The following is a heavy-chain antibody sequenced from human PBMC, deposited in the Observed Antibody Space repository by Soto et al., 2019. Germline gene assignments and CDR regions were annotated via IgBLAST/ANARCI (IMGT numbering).Heavy chain of an antibody. V-gene: IGHV4-59*01. D-gene: IGHD3-10*01. CDR2: IYYSGST. CDR1: GGSISSYY. Sequence: LSLTCTVSGGSISSYYWSWIRQPPGKGLEWIGYIYYSGSTNYNPSLKSRVTISVDTSKNQFSLKLSSVTAADTAVYYCARFSRPSGYFDYWGQGTLVTVSS. CDR3: ARFSRPSGYFDY. J-gene: IGHJ4*02.